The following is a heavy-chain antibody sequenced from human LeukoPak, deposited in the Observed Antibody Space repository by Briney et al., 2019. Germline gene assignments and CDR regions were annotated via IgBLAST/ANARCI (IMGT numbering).Heavy chain of an antibody. CDR1: GFTFSSYA. CDR3: AKLTTVTISDYYTMDV. Sequence: GGSLRLSCASSGFTFSSYAMSWVRQPPGKGLERVSAVSGSGGTTYSADSVRGRFTISRDNSKNTLYLQMNSLRAEDTAVYYCAKLTTVTISDYYTMDVWGQGTTVTVSS. CDR2: VSGSGGTT. V-gene: IGHV3-23*01. D-gene: IGHD4-17*01. J-gene: IGHJ6*02.